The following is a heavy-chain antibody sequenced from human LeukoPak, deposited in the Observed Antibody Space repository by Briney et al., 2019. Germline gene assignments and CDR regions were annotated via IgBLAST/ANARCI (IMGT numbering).Heavy chain of an antibody. CDR1: GYTFTGYY. V-gene: IGHV1-8*03. CDR3: ARAPSVTWELRYYYYYMDV. J-gene: IGHJ6*03. CDR2: MNPNSGNT. Sequence: ASVKISCKASGYTFTGYYMHWVRQATGQGLEWMGWMNPNSGNTGYAQKFQGRVTITRNTSISTAYMELSSLRSEDTAVYYCARAPSVTWELRYYYYYMDVWGKGTTVTVSS. D-gene: IGHD1-26*01.